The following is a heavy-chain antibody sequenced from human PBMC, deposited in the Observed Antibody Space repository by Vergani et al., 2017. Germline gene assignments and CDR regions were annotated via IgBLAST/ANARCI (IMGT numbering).Heavy chain of an antibody. J-gene: IGHJ4*02. D-gene: IGHD2-8*01. V-gene: IGHV4-34*01. Sequence: QAQLQQWGAGLLKPSETLSLTCAIYGGSFNDYWWTWIRQPPGKGLEWIGEIRHDGITNYSPSLKSRVTISIDTSTHQFSLNLRSVTAADTAVYYCAREGYCTNGVCFTLFDGWGQGALVTVSS. CDR2: IRHDGIT. CDR3: AREGYCTNGVCFTLFDG. CDR1: GGSFNDYW.